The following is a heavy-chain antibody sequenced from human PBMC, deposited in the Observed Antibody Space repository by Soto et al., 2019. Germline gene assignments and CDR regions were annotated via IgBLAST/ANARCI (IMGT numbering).Heavy chain of an antibody. V-gene: IGHV3-23*01. CDR2: ISGSVGST. D-gene: IGHD3-22*01. CDR3: AKAQTYYYDSSGYGGAVDI. Sequence: GGSLRLSCAASGFTFSSYAMSWVRQAPGKGLEWVSAISGSVGSTYYGDSVKGRVTSSSANAKNTLYRQMNRLRAEDTAVEYCAKAQTYYYDSSGYGGAVDIWGQGTMVTVSS. CDR1: GFTFSSYA. J-gene: IGHJ3*02.